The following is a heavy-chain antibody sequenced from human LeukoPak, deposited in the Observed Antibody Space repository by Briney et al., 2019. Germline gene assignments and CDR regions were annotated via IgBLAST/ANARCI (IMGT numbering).Heavy chain of an antibody. CDR3: ARGKETRATVPRLIFDY. CDR1: GYTFTGYY. V-gene: IGHV1-46*01. Sequence: ASVKVSCKASGYTFTGYYMHWVRQAPGQGLEWMGIINPSGGSTSYAQKFQGRVTMTRDMSTSTVYMELSSLRSEDTAVYYCARGKETRATVPRLIFDYWGQGTLVTVSS. CDR2: INPSGGST. J-gene: IGHJ4*02. D-gene: IGHD4-17*01.